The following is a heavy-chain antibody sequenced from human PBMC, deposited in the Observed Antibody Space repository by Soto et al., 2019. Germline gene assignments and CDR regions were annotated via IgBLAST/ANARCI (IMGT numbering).Heavy chain of an antibody. J-gene: IGHJ4*02. Sequence: PGGSLRLSCAASGFTFASYYMSWVRQAPERGLEWVASISHDGGETSYVDSVKGRFTISRDNAKNSLYLQMNSLRAEDTAVYYCARDGDDYDYSPPPCDYWGQGTLVTVSS. CDR1: GFTFASYY. CDR2: ISHDGGET. CDR3: ARDGDDYDYSPPPCDY. D-gene: IGHD3-16*01. V-gene: IGHV3-7*05.